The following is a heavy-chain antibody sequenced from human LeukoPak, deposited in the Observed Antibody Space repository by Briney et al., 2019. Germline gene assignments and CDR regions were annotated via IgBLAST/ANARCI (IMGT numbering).Heavy chain of an antibody. CDR3: ATDGPRELLPRPFDY. Sequence: ASVKVSCKVSGYTLTELSMHWVRQAPGKGLEWMGGFDPEDGETIYAQKFQGRVNMTEDTSTDTAYMELSSLRSEDTAVYYCATDGPRELLPRPFDYWGQGTLVTVSS. CDR2: FDPEDGET. D-gene: IGHD3-10*01. V-gene: IGHV1-24*01. CDR1: GYTLTELS. J-gene: IGHJ4*02.